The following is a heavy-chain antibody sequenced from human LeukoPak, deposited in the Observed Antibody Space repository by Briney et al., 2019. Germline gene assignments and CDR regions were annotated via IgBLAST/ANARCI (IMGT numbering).Heavy chain of an antibody. V-gene: IGHV1-8*01. CDR2: MNPNSGNT. CDR1: GYTFTSYD. J-gene: IGHJ5*01. CDR3: ARIGHDLYQTFDS. Sequence: ASVKVSCKASGYTFTSYDINWVRQATGQGLEWMGWMNPNSGNTGYAQKFQGRVTMTRNTSISTAYMELSSLRAEDTALYYCARIGHDLYQTFDSWGHGTLITVSS. D-gene: IGHD2-2*01.